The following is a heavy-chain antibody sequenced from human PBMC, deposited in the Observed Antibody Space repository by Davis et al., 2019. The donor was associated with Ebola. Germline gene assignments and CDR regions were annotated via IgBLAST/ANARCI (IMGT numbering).Heavy chain of an antibody. Sequence: PSETLSLTCTVYGGSISRYYWSWIRQEIGKGLEWIGYIYYSGSTNYNPSLKSRVTISVDTSKNQFSLKLSSVTAADTAVYYCAKGGKLDFWGVERVHNRFDPCGQGTLVTVSS. D-gene: IGHD3-3*01. CDR2: IYYSGST. J-gene: IGHJ5*02. CDR1: GGSISRYY. V-gene: IGHV4-59*01. CDR3: AKGGKLDFWGVERVHNRFDP.